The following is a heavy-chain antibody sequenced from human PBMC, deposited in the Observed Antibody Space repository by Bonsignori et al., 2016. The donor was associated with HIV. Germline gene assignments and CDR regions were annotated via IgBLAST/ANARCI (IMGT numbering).Heavy chain of an antibody. Sequence: VRQMPGKGLEWVAVIWYDGSNKYYADSVKGRFTISRDNSKNTLYLQMNSLRAEDTAVYYCAGGPYYFDYWGQGTLVTVSS. V-gene: IGHV3-33*01. CDR3: AGGPYYFDY. CDR2: IWYDGSNK. J-gene: IGHJ4*02. D-gene: IGHD2-15*01.